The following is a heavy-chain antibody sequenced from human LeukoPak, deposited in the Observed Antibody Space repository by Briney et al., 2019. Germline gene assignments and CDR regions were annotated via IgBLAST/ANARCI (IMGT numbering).Heavy chain of an antibody. Sequence: GGALRLSCAASGFTFSSYSMNWVRQAPGKGLEWVSSISSSSSYIYYADSVKGRFTISRDNAKNSLYLQMNSLRAEDTAVYYCARDSVIVVVVAAPGYYYGMDVWGQGTTVTVSS. CDR1: GFTFSSYS. D-gene: IGHD2-15*01. J-gene: IGHJ6*02. V-gene: IGHV3-21*01. CDR2: ISSSSSYI. CDR3: ARDSVIVVVVAAPGYYYGMDV.